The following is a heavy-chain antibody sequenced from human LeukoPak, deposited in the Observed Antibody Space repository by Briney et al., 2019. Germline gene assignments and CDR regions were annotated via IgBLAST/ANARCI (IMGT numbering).Heavy chain of an antibody. CDR1: GFTFSSYW. J-gene: IGHJ4*02. CDR3: AYAAAGKVYFDY. CDR2: IYHSGST. Sequence: PGGSLRLSCAASGFTFSSYWMHWVRQAPGKGLEWIGEIYHSGSTNYNPSLKSRVTISVDKSKNQFSLKLSSVTAADTAVYYCAYAAAGKVYFDYWGQGTLVTVSS. D-gene: IGHD6-13*01. V-gene: IGHV4-4*02.